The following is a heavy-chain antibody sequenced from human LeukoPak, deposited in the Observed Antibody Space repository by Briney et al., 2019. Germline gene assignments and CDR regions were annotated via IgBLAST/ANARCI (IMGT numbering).Heavy chain of an antibody. CDR1: GFTFSIYS. CDR2: ISSSGSYT. D-gene: IGHD4-23*01. CDR3: ARVLLGYGGRNVIDY. V-gene: IGHV3-21*01. Sequence: PGGSLRLSCAASGFTFSIYSMNWVRHAPGKGREWVSSISSSGSYTTYAASGKGRLSISTDNAKNSLYLQMNSLRAEDTAVYYCARVLLGYGGRNVIDYWGQGTLVTVSS. J-gene: IGHJ4*02.